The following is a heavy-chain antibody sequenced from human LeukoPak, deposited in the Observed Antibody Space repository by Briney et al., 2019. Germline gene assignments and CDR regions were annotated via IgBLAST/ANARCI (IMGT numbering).Heavy chain of an antibody. V-gene: IGHV4-28*06. J-gene: IGHJ4*02. Sequence: SETLSLTCTVSGGSISSSNWWGWIRQPPGKGLEWIGYIYYTGTTNYSPSLKSRVTMSVDTSKNQFSLKLSSVTALDTAVYYCARNSGCGDYYDFDYWGQGTLVTVSS. CDR1: GGSISSSNW. CDR3: ARNSGCGDYYDFDY. D-gene: IGHD4-17*01. CDR2: IYYTGTT.